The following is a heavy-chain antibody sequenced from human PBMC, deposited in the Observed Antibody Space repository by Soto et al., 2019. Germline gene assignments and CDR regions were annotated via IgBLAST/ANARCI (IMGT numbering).Heavy chain of an antibody. CDR2: IYHSGST. D-gene: IGHD7-27*01. CDR3: ARTELGIFAP. V-gene: IGHV4-30-2*01. J-gene: IGHJ5*02. Sequence: SETLSLTCAVSGGSISSGGYSWSWIRQPPGKGLEWIGYIYHSGSTYYNPSLKSRVTISVDRSKNQFSLKLSSVTAADTAVYYCARTELGIFAPWAREPLVPVPS. CDR1: GGSISSGGYS.